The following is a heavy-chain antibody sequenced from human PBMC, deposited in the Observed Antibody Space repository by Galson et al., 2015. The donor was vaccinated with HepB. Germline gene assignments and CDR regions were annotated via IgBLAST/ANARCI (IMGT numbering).Heavy chain of an antibody. CDR1: GYNFATYW. J-gene: IGHJ6*02. Sequence: QSGAEVKKPGESLKISCRGSGYNFATYWIGWVRQMPGKGLEWMGLIYPGDSDTKYSPSFQGQVTISADKSISTAYLQWSSLKASDTAMYYCARPSGSYGGYYYYGMDVWGQGTTVAVSS. D-gene: IGHD1-26*01. CDR2: IYPGDSDT. V-gene: IGHV5-51*03. CDR3: ARPSGSYGGYYYYGMDV.